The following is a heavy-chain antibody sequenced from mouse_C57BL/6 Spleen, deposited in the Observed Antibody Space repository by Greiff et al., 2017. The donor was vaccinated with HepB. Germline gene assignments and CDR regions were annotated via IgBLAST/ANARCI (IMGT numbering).Heavy chain of an antibody. J-gene: IGHJ4*01. CDR3: ARSSSNWIFYAMDY. CDR2: INPSSGYT. D-gene: IGHD4-1*02. CDR1: GYTFTSYT. Sequence: VQLQQSGAELARPGASVKMSCKASGYTFTSYTMHWVNQRPGQGLEWIGYINPSSGYTKYNQKFKDKATLTVDKSSSTAYMQLSSLTSEDSAVYYCARSSSNWIFYAMDYWGQGTSVTVSS. V-gene: IGHV1-4*01.